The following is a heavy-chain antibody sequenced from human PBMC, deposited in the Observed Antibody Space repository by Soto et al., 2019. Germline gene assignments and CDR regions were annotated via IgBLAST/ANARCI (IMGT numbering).Heavy chain of an antibody. V-gene: IGHV1-2*04. D-gene: IGHD6-19*01. J-gene: IGHJ4*02. CDR3: ARDHSSGWYGNFDY. CDR1: GYTFTGYY. CDR2: INPNSGGT. Sequence: ASVKVSCKASGYTFTGYYMHWVRQAPGQGLEWMGWINPNSGGTNYAQKFQGWVTMTRDTSISTAYMELSRLRSDDTAVYYCARDHSSGWYGNFDYWGEGNLVTVS.